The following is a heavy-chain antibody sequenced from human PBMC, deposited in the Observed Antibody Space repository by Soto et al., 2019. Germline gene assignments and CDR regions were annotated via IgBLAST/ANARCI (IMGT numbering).Heavy chain of an antibody. CDR1: GGSITTGGPY. V-gene: IGHV4-31*03. Sequence: SETLSLTCTVSGGSITTGGPYWSWIRQHPGKGLEWIGHIYHSGNTYYNPSLKSRLTISVDTSKNHFSLMVDSVTAADTAVYYCARARFQVLYGKPYFDFWGQGTLVTVSS. D-gene: IGHD2-2*02. CDR3: ARARFQVLYGKPYFDF. J-gene: IGHJ4*02. CDR2: IYHSGNT.